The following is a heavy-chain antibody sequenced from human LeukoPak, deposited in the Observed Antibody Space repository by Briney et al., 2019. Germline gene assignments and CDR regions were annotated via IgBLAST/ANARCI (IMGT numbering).Heavy chain of an antibody. J-gene: IGHJ5*02. CDR2: IYTSGST. D-gene: IGHD6-13*01. Sequence: SETLSLTCTVSGGSISSYYWSWIRQPAGKGLEWIGRIYTSGSTNYNPSLKSRVTMSVDTSKNQFSLKLSSVTAADTAVYYCARWRAAAGTDWFDPWGQGTLVTV. V-gene: IGHV4-4*07. CDR3: ARWRAAAGTDWFDP. CDR1: GGSISSYY.